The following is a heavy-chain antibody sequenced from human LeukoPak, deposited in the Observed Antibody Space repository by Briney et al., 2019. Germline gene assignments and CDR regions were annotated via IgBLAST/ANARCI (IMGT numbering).Heavy chain of an antibody. CDR2: ISSSGSTI. CDR1: GFTFSDYY. CDR3: AREGGVRYFDWLPTNFDY. D-gene: IGHD3-9*01. J-gene: IGHJ4*02. V-gene: IGHV3-11*01. Sequence: GGSLRLSCAASGFTFSDYYMSWIRQAPGKGLEWVSYISSSGSTIYYADSVKGRFTISRDNAKNSLYLQMNSLRAEDTAVYYCAREGGVRYFDWLPTNFDYWGQGTLVTVSS.